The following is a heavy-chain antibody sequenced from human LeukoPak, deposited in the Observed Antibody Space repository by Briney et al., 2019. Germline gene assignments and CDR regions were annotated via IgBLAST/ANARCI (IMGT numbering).Heavy chain of an antibody. CDR1: GGSISNYY. CDR3: AKISQTIVTIDS. Sequence: PSETLSLTCTVSGGSISNYYWSWIRQPAGQGLEWIGRIYTSGSTTYNPSLKSRVTMSVDTSKNQFSLKLSSVTAADAAIYYCAKISQTIVTIDSWGQGTLVTVSS. D-gene: IGHD4-17*01. V-gene: IGHV4-4*07. CDR2: IYTSGST. J-gene: IGHJ4*02.